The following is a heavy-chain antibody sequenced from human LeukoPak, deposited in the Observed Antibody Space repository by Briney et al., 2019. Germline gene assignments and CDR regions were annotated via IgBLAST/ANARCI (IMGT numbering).Heavy chain of an antibody. CDR2: ISSSSRTT. D-gene: IGHD2-2*01. CDR1: GFTFSSHS. J-gene: IGHJ6*03. V-gene: IGHV3-48*01. Sequence: GGSLRLSCAASGFTFSSHSMKWVRQAPGRGLEWVSYISSSSRTTYYADSVKGRFTISRDNAKNTLYLQMNSLRAEDTAVYYCAKTLDSYCSSTSCYHMDVWGKGTTVTVSS. CDR3: AKTLDSYCSSTSCYHMDV.